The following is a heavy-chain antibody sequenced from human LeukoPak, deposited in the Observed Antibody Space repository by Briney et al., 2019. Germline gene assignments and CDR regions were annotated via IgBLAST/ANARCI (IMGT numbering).Heavy chain of an antibody. J-gene: IGHJ4*02. Sequence: GGSLRLSCAASGFTFSDYYMSWIRQAPEKGLEWVSYISSSGSTIYYADSVKGRFTISRDNAKNSLYLQMNSLRAKDTAVYYCARELVGATTPGFDYWGQGTLVTVSS. CDR2: ISSSGSTI. CDR3: ARELVGATTPGFDY. D-gene: IGHD1-26*01. CDR1: GFTFSDYY. V-gene: IGHV3-11*01.